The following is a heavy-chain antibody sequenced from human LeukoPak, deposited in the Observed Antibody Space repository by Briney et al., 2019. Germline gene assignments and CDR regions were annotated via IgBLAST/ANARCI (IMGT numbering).Heavy chain of an antibody. CDR1: GYTFTSYY. CDR2: INPSGGST. V-gene: IGHV1-46*01. D-gene: IGHD1-26*01. Sequence: ASVKVSCKASGYTFTSYYMHWVRQAPGQGLEWMGIINPSGGSTSYAQKFQGRVTMTEDTSTDTAYMELSSLRSEDTAVYYCATGIGYGGSYHDYWGQGTLVTVSS. CDR3: ATGIGYGGSYHDY. J-gene: IGHJ4*02.